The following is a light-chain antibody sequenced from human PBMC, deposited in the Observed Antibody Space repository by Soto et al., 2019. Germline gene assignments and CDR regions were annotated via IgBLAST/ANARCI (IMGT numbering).Light chain of an antibody. CDR2: EAS. J-gene: IGLJ1*01. CDR1: SSDVGSQKL. Sequence: ALTQPASVSGSPGQSITISCTGTSSDVGSQKLVSWYQHYPGKAPKLIIFEASKRPSGVSNRFSGSKSGSTASLTISGLQAEDEADYYCCSNVGGIAYVFGTGTKVTVL. V-gene: IGLV2-23*01. CDR3: CSNVGGIAYV.